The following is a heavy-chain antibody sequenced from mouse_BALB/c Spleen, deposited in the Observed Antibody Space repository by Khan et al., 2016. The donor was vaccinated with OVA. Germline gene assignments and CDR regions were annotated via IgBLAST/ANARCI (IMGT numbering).Heavy chain of an antibody. CDR1: GYTFSNYW. CDR3: ARDRSDY. J-gene: IGHJ2*01. CDR2: INPSSGHT. V-gene: IGHV1-7*01. Sequence: QVQLQQSGAELAKPGASVKMSCKASGYTFSNYWIHWVKQRPGQGLEWIGYINPSSGHTYYNQTFNDKATLTTDKSSSTAYMQLSSLTSEDSAVHYCARDRSDYWGQGTTLTVSS.